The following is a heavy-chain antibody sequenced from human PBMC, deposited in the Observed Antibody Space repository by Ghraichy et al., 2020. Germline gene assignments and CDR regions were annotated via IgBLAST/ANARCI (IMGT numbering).Heavy chain of an antibody. CDR3: ARDHAGAYYYYAMDV. CDR2: IFYRGST. J-gene: IGHJ6*02. V-gene: IGHV4-31*03. D-gene: IGHD2-8*02. CDR1: GVSIISDDYY. Sequence: SETLSLTCTVSGVSIISDDYYWTWIRQRPGKGLEWIGYIFYRGSTYYNPSLKSRLNILVDTSKNQFSLKLRSVTAADTAVYDCARDHAGAYYYYAMDVWGQGTTVTVSS.